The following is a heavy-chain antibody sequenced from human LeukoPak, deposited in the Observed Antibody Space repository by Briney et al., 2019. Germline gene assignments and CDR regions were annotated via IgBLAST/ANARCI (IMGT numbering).Heavy chain of an antibody. D-gene: IGHD3/OR15-3a*01. CDR3: ARHSDFWLGYYMDY. CDR2: NYPGDSDT. J-gene: IGHJ4*02. Sequence: GESLKISCKGSGYSFTSYWIGWVRQMPGKGLEWMGINYPGDSDTRYSPSFQGQVIISADKSINTAYLQWSSLEASDIAMYYCARHSDFWLGYYMDYWGQGTLVTVSS. CDR1: GYSFTSYW. V-gene: IGHV5-51*01.